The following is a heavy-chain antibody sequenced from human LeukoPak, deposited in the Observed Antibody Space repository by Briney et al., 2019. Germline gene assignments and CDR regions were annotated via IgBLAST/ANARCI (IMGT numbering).Heavy chain of an antibody. Sequence: GESLKISCKGSGYSFTSYWIGWVRQMPGKGLEWMGIIYPGDSDTRYGPSFQGQVTISADKSISTAYLQWSSLKASDTAMYYCARHAYNYYYGSGSYPSWFDPWGQGTLVTVSS. CDR2: IYPGDSDT. D-gene: IGHD3-10*01. CDR1: GYSFTSYW. CDR3: ARHAYNYYYGSGSYPSWFDP. V-gene: IGHV5-51*01. J-gene: IGHJ5*02.